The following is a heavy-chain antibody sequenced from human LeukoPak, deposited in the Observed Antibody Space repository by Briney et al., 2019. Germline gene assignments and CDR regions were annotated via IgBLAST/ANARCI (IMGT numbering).Heavy chain of an antibody. V-gene: IGHV1-46*01. CDR3: ARHYYDSSGYHSAFDY. CDR1: GYTFTSYH. J-gene: IGHJ4*02. CDR2: INPSGGST. D-gene: IGHD3-22*01. Sequence: GASVKVSCKASGYTFTSYHMHWVRQAPGQGLEGMGIINPSGGSTSYAQKFQGRVTMTRDTSTSTVYMELSSLRSEDTAVYYCARHYYDSSGYHSAFDYWGQGTLVTVSS.